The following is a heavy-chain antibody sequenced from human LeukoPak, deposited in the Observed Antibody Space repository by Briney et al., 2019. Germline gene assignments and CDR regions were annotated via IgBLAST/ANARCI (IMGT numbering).Heavy chain of an antibody. CDR3: AREASSGYSEVYAFGI. Sequence: ASVKVSCKASGYTFTSYAMNWVRQAPGQGLEWMGWINTNTGNPTYAQGFTGRFVFSLDTSVSTAYLQISSLKAEDTAVYYCAREASSGYSEVYAFGIWGQGTMVTVSS. CDR2: INTNTGNP. CDR1: GYTFTSYA. V-gene: IGHV7-4-1*02. J-gene: IGHJ3*02. D-gene: IGHD3-22*01.